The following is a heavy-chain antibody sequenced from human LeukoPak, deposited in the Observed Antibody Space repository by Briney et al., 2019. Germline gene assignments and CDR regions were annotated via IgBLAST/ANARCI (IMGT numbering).Heavy chain of an antibody. D-gene: IGHD6-19*01. CDR2: IYYSGST. CDR1: GGSISSSSYY. J-gene: IGHJ4*02. Sequence: SETLSLTCTVSGGSISSSSYYWGWIRQPPGKGREWIGSIYYSGSTYYNPSLKSRVTISVDTSKNQFSLKLSSVTAADTAVYYCARDKFIAVAGTFDYWGQGTLVTVSS. V-gene: IGHV4-39*02. CDR3: ARDKFIAVAGTFDY.